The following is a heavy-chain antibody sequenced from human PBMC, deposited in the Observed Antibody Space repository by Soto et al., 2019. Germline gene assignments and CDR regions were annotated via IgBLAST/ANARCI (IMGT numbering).Heavy chain of an antibody. Sequence: SETLSLTCTVSGGSISSYYWSWIRQPPGKGLEWIGSIYYSGSTYYNPSLKSRVTISLKISKNHFSLNLSSVTAADTFVYYCARHFITMVRGVIDYWGQETLVTVPS. D-gene: IGHD3-10*01. V-gene: IGHV4-59*04. CDR2: IYYSGST. CDR1: GGSISSYY. J-gene: IGHJ4*02. CDR3: ARHFITMVRGVIDY.